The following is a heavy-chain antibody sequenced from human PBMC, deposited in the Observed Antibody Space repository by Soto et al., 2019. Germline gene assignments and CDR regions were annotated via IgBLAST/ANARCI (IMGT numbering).Heavy chain of an antibody. J-gene: IGHJ4*02. Sequence: GGSLRLSCAASGFTFSSHWMSWVRQAPGKGLELLASIKQDGSEKHYVDSVKGRFTISRDNANNSLYLQMNSLRVEDTAVYYCARVYYDYIWGSYPLVYWGQGTLVTVSS. V-gene: IGHV3-7*01. CDR1: GFTFSSHW. CDR3: ARVYYDYIWGSYPLVY. CDR2: IKQDGSEK. D-gene: IGHD3-16*02.